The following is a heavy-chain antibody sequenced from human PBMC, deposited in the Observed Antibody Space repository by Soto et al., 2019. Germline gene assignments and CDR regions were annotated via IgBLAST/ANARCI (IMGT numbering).Heavy chain of an antibody. CDR2: IIPIFGTA. D-gene: IGHD5-18*01. V-gene: IGHV1-69*13. Sequence: SVKVSCKASGGTFSSYAISWVRQAPGQGLEWMGGIIPIFGTANYAQKFQGRVTITADESTSTAYMELSSLRSEDTAVYYCARDLEAMSHAFDIWGQGTMVTVSS. J-gene: IGHJ3*02. CDR3: ARDLEAMSHAFDI. CDR1: GGTFSSYA.